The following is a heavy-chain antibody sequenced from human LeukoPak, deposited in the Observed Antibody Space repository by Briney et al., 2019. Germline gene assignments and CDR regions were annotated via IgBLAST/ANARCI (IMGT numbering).Heavy chain of an antibody. J-gene: IGHJ4*02. CDR1: GFTFDDYG. CDR3: ATDILTGYPDY. Sequence: PGGSLRLSCAASGFTFDDYGMSWVRQAPGKGLEWVANIKQDGSEKYYVDSVKGRFTISRDNAKNSLYLQMNSLRAEDTAVYYCATDILTGYPDYWGQGTLVTVSS. D-gene: IGHD3-9*01. CDR2: IKQDGSEK. V-gene: IGHV3-7*01.